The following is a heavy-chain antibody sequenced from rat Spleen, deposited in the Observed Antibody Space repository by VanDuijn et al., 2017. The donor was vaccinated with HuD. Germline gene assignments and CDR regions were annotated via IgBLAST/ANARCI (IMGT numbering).Heavy chain of an antibody. Sequence: QVQLKESGPGLVQPSQTLSLTCTVSGFSLTNYHVSWVRQPPGKGLEWMGVIWGDGSTAYKSALKSRLSISRDTSKSQVFLKMSSLQTEDTATYYCARVGNYGGYEDYWGQGVMVTVSS. CDR1: GFSLTNYH. CDR2: IWGDGST. V-gene: IGHV2-32*01. CDR3: ARVGNYGGYEDY. J-gene: IGHJ2*01. D-gene: IGHD1-11*01.